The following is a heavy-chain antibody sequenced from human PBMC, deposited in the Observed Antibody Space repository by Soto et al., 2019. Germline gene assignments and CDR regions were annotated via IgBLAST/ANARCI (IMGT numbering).Heavy chain of an antibody. J-gene: IGHJ6*02. CDR1: GGTFSSYA. V-gene: IGHV1-69*13. D-gene: IGHD2-15*01. CDR2: IIPIFGTA. CDR3: ARGSSPKAYCSGGSCYQLGYYYYGMDV. Sequence: SVKVSCKASGGTFSSYAISWVRQAPGQGLEWMGGIIPIFGTANYAQKFQGRVTITADESTGTAYMELSSLRSEDTAVYYCARGSSPKAYCSGGSCYQLGYYYYGMDVWGQGTTVTVSS.